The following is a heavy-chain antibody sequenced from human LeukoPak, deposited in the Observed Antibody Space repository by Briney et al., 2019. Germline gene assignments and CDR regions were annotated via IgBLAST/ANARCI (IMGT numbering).Heavy chain of an antibody. CDR2: ISGSGGST. CDR1: GFTFSSYA. D-gene: IGHD6-19*01. J-gene: IGHJ4*02. CDR3: ARGYSSGWSFFEY. V-gene: IGHV3-23*01. Sequence: PGGSLRLSCAASGFTFSSYAVSWVRQAPGKGLEWVSGISGSGGSTYYADSVKGRFTISRDSSKNTLYLQMNSLRAEDTAVYYCARGYSSGWSFFEYWGQGTPVTVSS.